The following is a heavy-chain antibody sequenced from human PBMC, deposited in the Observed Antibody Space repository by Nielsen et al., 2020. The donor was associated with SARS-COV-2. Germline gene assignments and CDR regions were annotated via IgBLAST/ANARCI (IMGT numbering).Heavy chain of an antibody. V-gene: IGHV2-70*01. Sequence: SWIRQPPGKALEWLALIDWDDDKYYSTSLKTRLTISKDTSKNQVVLTMTNMDPVDTATYYCARSYGGTPSDYWGQGTLVTVSS. D-gene: IGHD4-23*01. CDR3: ARSYGGTPSDY. J-gene: IGHJ4*02. CDR2: IDWDDDK.